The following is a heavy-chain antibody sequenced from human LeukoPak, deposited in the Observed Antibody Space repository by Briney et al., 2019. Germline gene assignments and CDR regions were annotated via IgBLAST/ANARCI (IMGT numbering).Heavy chain of an antibody. D-gene: IGHD2-21*01. Sequence: GGSLRLSCAASGFIFSNYVMSGVRQAPGKGLEWVSGISGGAGSTYYTDSVKGRFTISRDNSKNTLYLQMNSLRAENTADNTCAKSLVGMIVAEYYFDYWGQGTLVTVSS. J-gene: IGHJ4*02. CDR2: ISGGAGST. CDR3: AKSLVGMIVAEYYFDY. CDR1: GFIFSNYV. V-gene: IGHV3-23*01.